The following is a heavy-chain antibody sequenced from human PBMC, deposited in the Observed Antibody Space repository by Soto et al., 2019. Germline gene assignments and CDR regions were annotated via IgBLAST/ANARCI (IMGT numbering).Heavy chain of an antibody. D-gene: IGHD6-13*01. Sequence: ASVKVSCKASGGTFSSYAISWVRQAPGQGLEWMGGIIPIYGTANYAQKLQGRVTMTTDTSTSTAYMELRSLRSDDTAVYYCARDPLSSSWLYYYYYGMDVWGQGTTVTVS. CDR1: GGTFSSYA. CDR3: ARDPLSSSWLYYYYYGMDV. V-gene: IGHV1-69*05. J-gene: IGHJ6*02. CDR2: IIPIYGTA.